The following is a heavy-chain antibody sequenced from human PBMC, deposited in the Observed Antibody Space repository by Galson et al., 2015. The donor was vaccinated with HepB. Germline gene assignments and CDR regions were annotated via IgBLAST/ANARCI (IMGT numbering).Heavy chain of an antibody. J-gene: IGHJ6*02. Sequence: SVKVSCKVSGYTLTELSMHWVRQAPGKGLEWMGGFDPEDGETIYAQKFQGRVTMTEDTSTDTAYMELSSLRSEDTAVYYCATDQRTPRNYGMDVWGQGTTVTVSS. CDR3: ATDQRTPRNYGMDV. V-gene: IGHV1-24*01. CDR1: GYTLTELS. CDR2: FDPEDGET. D-gene: IGHD3-16*01.